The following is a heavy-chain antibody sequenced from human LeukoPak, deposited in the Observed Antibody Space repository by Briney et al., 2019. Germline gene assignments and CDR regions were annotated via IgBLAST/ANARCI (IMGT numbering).Heavy chain of an antibody. D-gene: IGHD3-10*02. CDR1: GFTFSSYT. CDR3: AELGITMIGGV. V-gene: IGHV3-21*01. Sequence: GGSLRLSCAASGFTFSSYTMNWVRQAPGKGLEWVSSITSSPIYTYYADSVRGRFTISRDNAKNSLYLQMNSLRAEDTAVYYCAELGITMIGGVWGKGTTVTISS. CDR2: ITSSPIYT. J-gene: IGHJ6*04.